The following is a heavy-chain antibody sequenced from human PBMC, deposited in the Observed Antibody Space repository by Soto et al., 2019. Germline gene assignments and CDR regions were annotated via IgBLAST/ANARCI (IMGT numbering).Heavy chain of an antibody. J-gene: IGHJ4*02. Sequence: XGSLRLSCAASGFTFTNYGFHWVRQAPGKGLEWVAAIWSDGNNRYNGGAVEGRFTISKDNSKNMLYLQMNDLRVEDTALYYCARDSIRVPADFDYWGQRTLVTVSS. V-gene: IGHV3-33*01. CDR1: GFTFTNYG. CDR3: ARDSIRVPADFDY. CDR2: IWSDGNNR. D-gene: IGHD1-20*01.